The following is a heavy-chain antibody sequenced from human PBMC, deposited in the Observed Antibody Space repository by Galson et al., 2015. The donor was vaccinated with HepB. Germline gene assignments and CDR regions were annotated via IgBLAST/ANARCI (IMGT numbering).Heavy chain of an antibody. J-gene: IGHJ5*02. V-gene: IGHV1-3*01. CDR1: GYTFTNSA. CDR3: ARGFDDYGDYYNWFDP. CDR2: INAGNGNI. D-gene: IGHD4-17*01. Sequence: SVKVSCKASGYTFTNSAMHWVRQAPGQRLEWVGWINAGNGNITYSQRFQGRVTITRDTSASTAYMELSSLRSEDTAVYYCARGFDDYGDYYNWFDPWGQGTLVTVSS.